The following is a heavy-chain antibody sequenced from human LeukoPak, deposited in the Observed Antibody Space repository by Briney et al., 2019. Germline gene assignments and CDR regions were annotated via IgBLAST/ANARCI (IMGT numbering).Heavy chain of an antibody. J-gene: IGHJ6*03. CDR1: GYTFTSYD. CDR2: MNPNSGNT. CDR3: ARALRGRSSTSCYRTFCWYYYMDV. D-gene: IGHD2-2*01. V-gene: IGHV1-8*03. Sequence: ASVKVSCKASGYTFTSYDINWVRQATGQGLEWMGWMNPNSGNTGYAQKFQGRVTITRNTSISTAYMELSSLRSEDTAVYYCARALRGRSSTSCYRTFCWYYYMDVWGKGTTVTVSS.